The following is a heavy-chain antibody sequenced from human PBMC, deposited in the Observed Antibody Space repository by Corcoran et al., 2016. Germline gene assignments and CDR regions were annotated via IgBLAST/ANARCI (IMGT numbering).Heavy chain of an antibody. J-gene: IGHJ4*02. CDR3: AEGIRDYYGSGSYLQDC. CDR2: ISYDGSNK. V-gene: IGHV3-30*18. Sequence: QVQLVESGGGVVQPGRSLRLSCAASGFTFSSYGMHWVRQAPGKGLEWVAVISYDGSNKYYADSVTGRFTISSDNPKNTLYLQMNSLNAAGTSVYYLAEGIRDYYGSGSYLQDCWGQGTLVTGSS. CDR1: GFTFSSYG. D-gene: IGHD3-10*01.